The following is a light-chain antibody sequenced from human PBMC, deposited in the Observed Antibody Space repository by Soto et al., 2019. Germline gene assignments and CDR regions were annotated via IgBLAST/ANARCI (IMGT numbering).Light chain of an antibody. CDR1: SSNIGNNY. Sequence: QSVLTQPPSVSAAPGQKVTISCSGSSSNIGNNYVSWYQQLPGTAPKLLIYENNKRPSGIPDRFSGSKSGTSVTLDIIGLQTGDEADYYCGTWDNNLSAVVFGGGTKLTVL. CDR2: ENN. J-gene: IGLJ3*02. V-gene: IGLV1-51*02. CDR3: GTWDNNLSAVV.